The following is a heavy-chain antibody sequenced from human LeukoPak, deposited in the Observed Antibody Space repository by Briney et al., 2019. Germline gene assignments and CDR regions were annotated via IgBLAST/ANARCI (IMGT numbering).Heavy chain of an antibody. D-gene: IGHD6-13*01. CDR2: IYHSGST. J-gene: IGHJ1*01. CDR1: GGSINSGDYY. CDR3: ARVIAVAGDLEYFQH. V-gene: IGHV4-30-4*01. Sequence: SETLSLTCTVSGGSINSGDYYWSWIRQPPGKGLEWIGYIYHSGSTYYNPSLKSRVTVSVDTSKNQFSLKLSSVTAADTAVYYCARVIAVAGDLEYFQHWGHGTLVTVSS.